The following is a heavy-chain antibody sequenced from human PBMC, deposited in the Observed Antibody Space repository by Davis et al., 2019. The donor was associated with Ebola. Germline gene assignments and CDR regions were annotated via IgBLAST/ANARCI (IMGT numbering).Heavy chain of an antibody. CDR2: ISDSGGST. J-gene: IGHJ5*02. D-gene: IGHD2-15*01. V-gene: IGHV3-23*01. CDR1: GFTFDDYA. Sequence: GGSLRLSCSASGFTFDDYAMHWVRQAPGKGLEWVSGISDSGGSTHYADSMKGRFTISRDNSKKTLYLQMNSLRAEDTDVYDCAKGGGTESSDFRRTWGQGTLGTVSS. CDR3: AKGGGTESSDFRRT.